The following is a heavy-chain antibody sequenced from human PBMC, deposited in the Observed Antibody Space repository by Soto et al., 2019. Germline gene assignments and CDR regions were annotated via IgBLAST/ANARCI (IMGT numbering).Heavy chain of an antibody. CDR1: GFTFSSYS. CDR3: ARKLRVYCSSTSCYHYYYYYYMDV. V-gene: IGHV3-21*01. CDR2: ISSSSSYI. D-gene: IGHD2-2*01. J-gene: IGHJ6*03. Sequence: PGGSLRLSCAASGFTFSSYSMNWVRQAPGKGLEWVSSISSSSSYIYYADSVKGRFTISRDNAKNSLYLQMNSLRAEDTAVYYCARKLRVYCSSTSCYHYYYYYYMDVWGKGTTVTVSS.